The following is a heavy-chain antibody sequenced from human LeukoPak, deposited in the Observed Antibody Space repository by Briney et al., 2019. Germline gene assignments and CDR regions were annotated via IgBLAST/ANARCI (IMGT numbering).Heavy chain of an antibody. Sequence: GGSLRLSCLGSGFSFGDFALSWFRQAPGKGLEWVAVIWYDGSNKYYADSVKGRFTISRDNAKNSLYLQMNSLRAEDTAVYYCARTTTVTTVDWGQGTLVTVSS. V-gene: IGHV3-33*03. CDR2: IWYDGSNK. CDR1: GFSFGDFA. D-gene: IGHD4-17*01. J-gene: IGHJ4*02. CDR3: ARTTTVTTVD.